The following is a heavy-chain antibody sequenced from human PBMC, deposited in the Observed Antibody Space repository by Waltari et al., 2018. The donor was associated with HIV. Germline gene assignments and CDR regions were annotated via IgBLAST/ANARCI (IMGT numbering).Heavy chain of an antibody. CDR2: IYGSGGRA. J-gene: IGHJ4*02. V-gene: IGHV3-23*01. CDR3: AKGRLTTTSFDY. D-gene: IGHD4-17*01. Sequence: EVPLLESGGDLVQPGGSLRLSCAGPGFTFTTYAMAWVRQAPGKGPGWVSGIYGSGGRAYYSDAVRGRFTISRDDSKNTLYLQMNSLRTEDAAVYYCAKGRLTTTSFDYWGQGTLVTVSS. CDR1: GFTFTTYA.